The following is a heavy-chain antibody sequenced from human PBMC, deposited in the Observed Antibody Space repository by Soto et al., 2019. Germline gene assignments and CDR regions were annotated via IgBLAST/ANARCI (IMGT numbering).Heavy chain of an antibody. V-gene: IGHV1-69*01. CDR3: ASRQSSNWYYFDY. J-gene: IGHJ4*02. D-gene: IGHD6-13*01. CDR1: GGTFSRLT. CDR2: TIPIFDST. Sequence: QVQLVQSGAEVKKPGSSVKVSCKASGGTFSRLTISWVRQAPGRGLEWMGGTIPIFDSTKYAQKFQGRVSITADESTTTAYLEVSSLKDEETAVYYCASRQSSNWYYFDYWGQGTPVTVSS.